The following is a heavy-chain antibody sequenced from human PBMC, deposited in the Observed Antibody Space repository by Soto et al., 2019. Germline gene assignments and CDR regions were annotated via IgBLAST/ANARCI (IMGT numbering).Heavy chain of an antibody. V-gene: IGHV1-18*01. CDR2: ISAHNGNT. CDR3: ARGRYGDY. Sequence: QVHLVQSGAEVKKPGASVKVSCKGSGYTFTTYVITWVRQAPGQGLEWMGWISAHNGNTNYAQKLQGRVTVTRDTSPSTAYMELRSLRSDDTAVYYCARGRYGDYWGQGALVTVSS. J-gene: IGHJ4*02. CDR1: GYTFTTYV. D-gene: IGHD1-1*01.